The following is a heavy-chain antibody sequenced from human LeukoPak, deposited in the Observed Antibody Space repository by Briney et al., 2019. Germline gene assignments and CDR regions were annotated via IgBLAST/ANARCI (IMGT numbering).Heavy chain of an antibody. CDR1: GGSISSGSYY. V-gene: IGHV4-61*02. D-gene: IGHD5-18*01. CDR3: ARGQIQRQGKDYYYYMDV. Sequence: SETLSLTCTVSGGSISSGSYYWSWIRQPAGKGLEWIGRIYTSGSTNYNPSLKSRVTISVDTSKNQFSLKLSSVTAADTAVYYCARGQIQRQGKDYYYYMDVWGKGTTVTISS. CDR2: IYTSGST. J-gene: IGHJ6*03.